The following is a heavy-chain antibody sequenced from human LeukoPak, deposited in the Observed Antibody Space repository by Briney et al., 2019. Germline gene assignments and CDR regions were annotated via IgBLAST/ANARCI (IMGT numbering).Heavy chain of an antibody. V-gene: IGHV3-74*01. J-gene: IGHJ4*02. CDR2: INSDGSST. CDR1: GFTFSSYW. CDR3: AKRDTAMVTDAILDY. D-gene: IGHD5-18*01. Sequence: GGSLRLSCAASGFTFSSYWMHWVRQAPGKGLVWVSRINSDGSSTSYADSVKGRFTISRDNSKNTLYLQMNSLRAEDTAVYYCAKRDTAMVTDAILDYWGQGTLVTVSS.